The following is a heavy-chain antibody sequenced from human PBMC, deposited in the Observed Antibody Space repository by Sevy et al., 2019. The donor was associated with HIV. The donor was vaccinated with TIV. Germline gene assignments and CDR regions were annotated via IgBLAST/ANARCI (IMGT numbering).Heavy chain of an antibody. CDR2: IWYDGSSQ. J-gene: IGHJ4*02. CDR1: GFIFSTYG. D-gene: IGHD6-13*01. Sequence: GGSLRLSCAASGFIFSTYGMHWVRQAPGKGLEWVALIWYDGSSQYYADSVQGRFTISRDNSKNTLDLQMNSLRAEDTAGYYCVSGASIAAAGNFAYWGQGTLVTVSS. CDR3: VSGASIAAAGNFAY. V-gene: IGHV3-33*08.